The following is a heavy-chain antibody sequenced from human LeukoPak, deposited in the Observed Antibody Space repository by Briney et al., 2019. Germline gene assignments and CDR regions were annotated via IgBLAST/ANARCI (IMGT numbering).Heavy chain of an antibody. Sequence: SETLSLTCTVSGGSISTYYWSWIRQPPGKGLEWIGYIYYSGNTNYNPSLKSRVTISVDTSKNQFSLKLSSVTAADTAVYYCAVGRGYSYGPVGYWGQGTLVTVSS. CDR3: AVGRGYSYGPVGY. CDR2: IYYSGNT. J-gene: IGHJ4*02. D-gene: IGHD5-18*01. CDR1: GGSISTYY. V-gene: IGHV4-59*08.